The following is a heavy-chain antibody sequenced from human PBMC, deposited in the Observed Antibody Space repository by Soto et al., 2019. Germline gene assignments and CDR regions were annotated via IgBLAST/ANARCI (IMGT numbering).Heavy chain of an antibody. Sequence: AETLSLTCTVSGGSVSSSCFYWSWIRQPPGKGLEWIASIYYSGSTYYNPSLKSRVTISIDTSKNQFSLQLNSVTAADTAVYYCARQRNYDILTGYSYYFDSWGQGTLVTAPQ. V-gene: IGHV4-39*01. CDR2: IYYSGST. CDR1: GGSVSSSCFY. J-gene: IGHJ4*02. CDR3: ARQRNYDILTGYSYYFDS. D-gene: IGHD3-9*01.